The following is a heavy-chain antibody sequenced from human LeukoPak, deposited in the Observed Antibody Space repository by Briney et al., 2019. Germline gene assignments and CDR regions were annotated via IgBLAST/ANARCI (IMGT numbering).Heavy chain of an antibody. CDR3: ARDRRGGSGSYRRFDY. Sequence: ASVKVSCKASGYTFTSYGISWVRQAPGQGLEWMGWISAYNGNTNYAQKLQGRVTMTTDTSTSTAYMELRSLRSGDTAVYYCARDRRGGSGSYRRFDYWGQGTLVTVSS. CDR1: GYTFTSYG. V-gene: IGHV1-18*01. CDR2: ISAYNGNT. D-gene: IGHD3-10*01. J-gene: IGHJ4*02.